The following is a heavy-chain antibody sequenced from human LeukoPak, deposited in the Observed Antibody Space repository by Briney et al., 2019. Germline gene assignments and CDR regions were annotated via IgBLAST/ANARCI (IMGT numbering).Heavy chain of an antibody. CDR1: GFTFSSYS. D-gene: IGHD6-19*01. V-gene: IGHV3-48*01. J-gene: IGHJ3*02. CDR3: ARGEYSSGWYGLDAFDI. CDR2: ISSSSSTI. Sequence: GGSLRLSCAASGFTFSSYSMNWVRQAPGKGLEWVSYISSSSSTIYYADSVKGRFTISRDNAKNSLYLQMNSLRAEDTAVYYCARGEYSSGWYGLDAFDIWGQGTMVTVSS.